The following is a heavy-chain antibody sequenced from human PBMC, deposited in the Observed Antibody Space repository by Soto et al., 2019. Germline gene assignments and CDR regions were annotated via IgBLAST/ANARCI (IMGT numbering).Heavy chain of an antibody. V-gene: IGHV1-3*01. Sequence: QVQLVQSGAEVKQPGASASVSCKASGYNFTTYVVHWLRQAPGQGPEWMGWINCGSGNTVYSQKFQGRVTFTRDTSATTAYMDLNSLTSGDTAVYYCARGYTSGWTFDFWGRVTLVTVSS. CDR1: GYNFTTYV. CDR3: ARGYTSGWTFDF. D-gene: IGHD6-19*01. CDR2: INCGSGNT. J-gene: IGHJ4*02.